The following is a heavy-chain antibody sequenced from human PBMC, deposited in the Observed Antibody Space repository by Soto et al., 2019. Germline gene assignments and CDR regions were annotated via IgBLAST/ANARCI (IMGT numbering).Heavy chain of an antibody. CDR2: IYSGGST. Sequence: EVQLVESGGGLVQPGGSLRLSCAASGFTVSSNYMSWVRQAPGKGLEWVSVIYSGGSTYYADSVKGRFTISRHNSKNTLYLKMNSLRAEDTAVYYCASGARYYDFWSGYSKNYYYYYYMDVWGKGTTVTVSS. CDR1: GFTVSSNY. J-gene: IGHJ6*03. CDR3: ASGARYYDFWSGYSKNYYYYYYMDV. V-gene: IGHV3-53*04. D-gene: IGHD3-3*01.